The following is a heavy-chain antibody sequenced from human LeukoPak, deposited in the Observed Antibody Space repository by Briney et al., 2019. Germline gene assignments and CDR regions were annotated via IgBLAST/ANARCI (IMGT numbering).Heavy chain of an antibody. D-gene: IGHD6-19*01. CDR2: INHSGST. J-gene: IGHJ3*02. Sequence: SETLSLTCAVYGGSFSGYYWSWIRQPPGKGLEWIGEINHSGSTNYNPSLKSRVTISVDTSKNQFPLKLSSVTAADTAVYYCAGYSSGWYNAFDIWGQGTMVTVSS. CDR3: AGYSSGWYNAFDI. CDR1: GGSFSGYY. V-gene: IGHV4-34*01.